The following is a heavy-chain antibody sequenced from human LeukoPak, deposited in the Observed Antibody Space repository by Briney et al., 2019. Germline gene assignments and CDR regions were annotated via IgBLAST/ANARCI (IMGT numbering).Heavy chain of an antibody. CDR2: IYYSGST. D-gene: IGHD3-10*01. J-gene: IGHJ4*02. Sequence: PSETLSLTCTVSGGSISSSSYSWGWIRQPPGKGLEWIGSIYYSGSTYYNPSLKSQVTISVDTSKNQFSLKLSSVTAADTAVYYCATPWGGFGELAYWGQGTLVTVSS. CDR3: ATPWGGFGELAY. CDR1: GGSISSSSYS. V-gene: IGHV4-39*01.